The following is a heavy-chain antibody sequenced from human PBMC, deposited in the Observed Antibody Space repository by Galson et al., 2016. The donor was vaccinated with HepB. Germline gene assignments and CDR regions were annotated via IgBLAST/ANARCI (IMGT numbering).Heavy chain of an antibody. V-gene: IGHV4-61*02. CDR1: GGSINSGGYY. J-gene: IGHJ4*02. CDR2: MDSSGIT. D-gene: IGHD6-6*01. CDR3: ARPKDYLGSSFDC. Sequence: TLSLTCAVSGGSINSGGYYWIWIRQPAGKGLEWLGRMDSSGITRCNPSLKSRVTISVDMFKNQFSLNLTSVTAADTAVYYCARPKDYLGSSFDCWGQGILVTVSS.